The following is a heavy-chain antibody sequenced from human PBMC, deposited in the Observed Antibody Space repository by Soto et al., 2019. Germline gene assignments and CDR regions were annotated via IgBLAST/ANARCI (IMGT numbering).Heavy chain of an antibody. V-gene: IGHV3-30*18. J-gene: IGHJ5*02. D-gene: IGHD6-19*01. CDR3: AKDAGIAVAGTSGWFDP. CDR2: ISYDGSNK. Sequence: QVQLVESGGGVVQPGRSLRLSCAASGFTFSSYGMHWVRQAPGKGLEWVAVISYDGSNKYYADSVKGRFTISRDNSKNTLYLQMNSLRAEDTAVYYCAKDAGIAVAGTSGWFDPWGQGTLVTVSS. CDR1: GFTFSSYG.